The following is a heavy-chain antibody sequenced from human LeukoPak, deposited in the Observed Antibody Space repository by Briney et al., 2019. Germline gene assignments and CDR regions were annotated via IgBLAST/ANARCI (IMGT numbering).Heavy chain of an antibody. CDR2: IYYSGST. J-gene: IGHJ4*02. CDR1: GGSISSSSYY. V-gene: IGHV4-39*07. Sequence: PSETLSLTCTVSGGSISSSSYYWGWIRQPPGKGLEWIGSIYYSGSTYYNPSLKSRVTISVDTSKNQFSLKLTSVTAAETAVYYCARHGEQQLVYFDHWGQGTLVTVSS. CDR3: ARHGEQQLVYFDH. D-gene: IGHD6-13*01.